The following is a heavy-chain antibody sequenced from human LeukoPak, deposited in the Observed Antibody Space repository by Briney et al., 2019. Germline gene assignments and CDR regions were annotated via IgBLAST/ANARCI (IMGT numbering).Heavy chain of an antibody. CDR2: INPNIGAT. J-gene: IGHJ4*02. CDR1: VYTFTGYY. D-gene: IGHD2-2*01. CDR3: ASNVGVVLACFDY. Sequence: ASVKVSCKASVYTFTGYYMHWVRQAPGQGLEWVGWINPNIGATNYAQKFQGRVTITRDTSISTAYMELSSLRSDDTAVYYCASNVGVVLACFDYWGQGTLVTVPS. V-gene: IGHV1-2*02.